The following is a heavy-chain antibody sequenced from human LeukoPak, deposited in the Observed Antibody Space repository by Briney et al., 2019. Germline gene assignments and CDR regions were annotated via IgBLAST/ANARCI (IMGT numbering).Heavy chain of an antibody. Sequence: PSETLSLTCTVSDGSINGYYRSWIRQPPGKGLEWIGEINHSGSTNYNPSLKSRVTISVDTSKNQFSLKLSSVTAADTAVYYCARGSGSYYKGHGDYWGQGTLVTVSS. D-gene: IGHD3-10*01. CDR1: DGSINGYY. CDR3: ARGSGSYYKGHGDY. J-gene: IGHJ4*02. CDR2: INHSGST. V-gene: IGHV4-34*01.